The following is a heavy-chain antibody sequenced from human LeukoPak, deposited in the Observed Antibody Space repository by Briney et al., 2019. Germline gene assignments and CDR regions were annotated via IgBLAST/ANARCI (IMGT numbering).Heavy chain of an antibody. V-gene: IGHV4-39*01. Sequence: PSETLSLTCTVSGGSITSSSYYWGWIRQPPGKGLEWIGSIYYSGSTYYNPSLKSRVTISVDTSKNQFSLKLSSVTAADTAVHYCARGHCFGGDCYFDYWGPGNLVTVSS. CDR2: IYYSGST. D-gene: IGHD2-21*02. J-gene: IGHJ4*02. CDR1: GGSITSSSYY. CDR3: ARGHCFGGDCYFDY.